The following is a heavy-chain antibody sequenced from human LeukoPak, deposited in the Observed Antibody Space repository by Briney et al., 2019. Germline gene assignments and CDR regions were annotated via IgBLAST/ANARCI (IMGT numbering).Heavy chain of an antibody. Sequence: SGPTLVEPTQTLTLTCSFSGFSLTTSGVGVGWIRQPPGKALEWLVSIDWGDEKRYSPSLKSRLTITKDTSKNQVVLTMTNMDPVDTATYYCAHRQRYSNNLNAGYFDYWGQGILVTVSS. CDR3: AHRQRYSNNLNAGYFDY. D-gene: IGHD1-1*01. V-gene: IGHV2-5*02. J-gene: IGHJ4*02. CDR2: IDWGDEK. CDR1: GFSLTTSGVG.